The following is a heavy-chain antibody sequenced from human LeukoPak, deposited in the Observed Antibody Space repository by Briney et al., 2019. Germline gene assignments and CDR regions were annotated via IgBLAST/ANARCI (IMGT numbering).Heavy chain of an antibody. CDR2: MDPSGSQK. CDR3: AIWTSVNY. CDR1: GFTFNRSR. V-gene: IGHV3-7*01. D-gene: IGHD1-1*01. J-gene: IGHJ4*02. Sequence: GGSLRLSCAASGFTFNRSRMNWVRQAPGKGLEWVANMDPSGSQKLYVDSVKGRFIISKDNPGASLYLDMYNLRAEDTAIYYCAIWTSVNYWGQGTLVTVSS.